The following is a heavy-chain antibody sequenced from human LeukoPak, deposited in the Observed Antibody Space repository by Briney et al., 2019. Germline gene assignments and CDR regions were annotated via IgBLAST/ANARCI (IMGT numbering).Heavy chain of an antibody. CDR1: GYTFTTYD. CDR3: AKDNRDYSGSGTPLGPFEV. J-gene: IGHJ3*01. CDR2: ISAYNGNT. D-gene: IGHD3-10*01. V-gene: IGHV1-18*01. Sequence: GASVKVSCKASGYTFTTYDVSWVRQAPGQGLEWLGWISAYNGNTKSAQKFQGRVTMTTDTSTSTAYMELRSLRSDDTAVYYCAKDNRDYSGSGTPLGPFEVWGQGTLVTVSS.